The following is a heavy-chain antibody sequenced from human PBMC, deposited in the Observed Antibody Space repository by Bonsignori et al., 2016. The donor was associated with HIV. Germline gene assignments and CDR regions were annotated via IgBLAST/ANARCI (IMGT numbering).Heavy chain of an antibody. Sequence: WIRQPPGKGLEWVSYISSSGSTIYYADSVKGRFTISRDNAKNSLYLQMNSLRAEDTAVYYCARDRKFSSSWPYYYYYYYMDVWGKGDHGHRLL. D-gene: IGHD6-13*01. CDR3: ARDRKFSSSWPYYYYYYYMDV. J-gene: IGHJ6*03. CDR2: ISSSGSTI. V-gene: IGHV3-48*03.